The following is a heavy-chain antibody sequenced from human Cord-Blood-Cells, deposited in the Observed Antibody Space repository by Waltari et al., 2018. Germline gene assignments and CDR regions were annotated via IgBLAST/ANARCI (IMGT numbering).Heavy chain of an antibody. CDR2: IYSGGRT. CDR1: GFTVSSNY. D-gene: IGHD3-16*01. V-gene: IGHV3-53*01. J-gene: IGHJ2*01. Sequence: EVQLVESGGGLIQPGGSLRLSCAASGFTVSSNYMSWVRQAPGKGLEWVSVIYSGGRTYYADPVKGRFTISRDNSKNTLYLQMNSLRAEDTAVYDCARDGGLAGYWYFDLWGRGTLVTVSS. CDR3: ARDGGLAGYWYFDL.